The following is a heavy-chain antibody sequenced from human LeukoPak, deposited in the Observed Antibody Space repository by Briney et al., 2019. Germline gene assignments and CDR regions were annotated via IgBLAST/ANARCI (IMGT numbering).Heavy chain of an antibody. V-gene: IGHV3-11*01. Sequence: GGSLRLSCAASGFTFSDYYMSWIRQAPGKGLEWVSYISSSGSTIYYADSVKGRFTISRDNAKNSPYLQMNSLRAEDTAVYYCARDLEEVVTAIGGDYWGQGTLVTVSS. J-gene: IGHJ4*02. CDR1: GFTFSDYY. D-gene: IGHD2-21*02. CDR2: ISSSGSTI. CDR3: ARDLEEVVTAIGGDY.